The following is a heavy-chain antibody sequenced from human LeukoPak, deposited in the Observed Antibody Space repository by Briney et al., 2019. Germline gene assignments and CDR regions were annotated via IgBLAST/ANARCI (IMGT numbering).Heavy chain of an antibody. D-gene: IGHD6-19*01. J-gene: IGHJ6*02. Sequence: SETLSLTCTVSGGSISSYYWSWIRQPAGKGLEWIGRIYTSGSTNFNPSLKSRVTMSVDTSKNQFSLKLSSVTAADTAVYYCAREGAREEALMAVAGTGGMVVWGQGTTVTVSS. CDR1: GGSISSYY. CDR3: AREGAREEALMAVAGTGGMVV. CDR2: IYTSGST. V-gene: IGHV4-4*07.